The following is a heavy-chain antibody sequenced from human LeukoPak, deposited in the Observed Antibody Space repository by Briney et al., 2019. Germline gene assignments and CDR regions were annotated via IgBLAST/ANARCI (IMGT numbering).Heavy chain of an antibody. CDR2: IWYDGSNK. CDR1: GFTFSSYG. V-gene: IGHV3-33*01. J-gene: IGHJ4*02. D-gene: IGHD6-19*01. CDR3: ARDRPNSSGWLDY. Sequence: GGSLRLSCAASGFTFSSYGMHGVRQAPGRGLEGVAVIWYDGSNKYYADSVKGRFTISRDNSKNTLYLQMNSLRAEDTAVYYCARDRPNSSGWLDYWGQGTLVTVSS.